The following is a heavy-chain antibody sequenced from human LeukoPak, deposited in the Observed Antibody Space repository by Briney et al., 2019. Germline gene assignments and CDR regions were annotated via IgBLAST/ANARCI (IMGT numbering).Heavy chain of an antibody. V-gene: IGHV3-74*01. CDR2: IKTDGSTT. CDR3: ARGNQQLPRPTPDY. CDR1: GFTVSSNY. Sequence: PGGSLRLSCAASGFTVSSNYMSWVRQAPGKGLVWVSHIKTDGSTTAYADSVKGRFTISRDSAKNTLYLQMNSLRAEDTGVYYCARGNQQLPRPTPDYWGQGTLVTVSS. D-gene: IGHD2-2*01. J-gene: IGHJ4*02.